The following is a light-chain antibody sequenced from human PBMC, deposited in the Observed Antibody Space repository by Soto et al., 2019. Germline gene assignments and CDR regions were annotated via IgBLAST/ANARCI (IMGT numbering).Light chain of an antibody. CDR1: SSNIGAGYD. Sequence: QSVLTQPPSVSGAPGQRVTISCTRSSSNIGAGYDVHWYQQLPGTAPKLLIYGNSNRPSGVPDRFSGSKSGTAASLAITGLQAEDEAEYYCQSYDSSLSVVFGGGTKLTVL. J-gene: IGLJ2*01. V-gene: IGLV1-40*01. CDR2: GNS. CDR3: QSYDSSLSVV.